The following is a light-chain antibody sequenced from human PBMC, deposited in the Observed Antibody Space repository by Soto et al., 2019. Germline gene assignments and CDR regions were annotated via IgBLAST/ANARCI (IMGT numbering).Light chain of an antibody. V-gene: IGKV1-39*01. CDR1: QSIRNY. CDR3: QQSYSTPRWT. Sequence: DIQMTQSPSSLSASVGDRVTITCRASQSIRNYLNWYQQKPGKAPKFLIYAASSLQSGVPSRFSGSGSGTDFPLTISSLQPEDFATYYCQQSYSTPRWTFGQGTKV. CDR2: AAS. J-gene: IGKJ1*01.